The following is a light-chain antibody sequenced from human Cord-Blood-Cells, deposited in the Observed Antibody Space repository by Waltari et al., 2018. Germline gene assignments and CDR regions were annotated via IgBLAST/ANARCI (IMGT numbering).Light chain of an antibody. V-gene: IGKV3-20*01. CDR2: GAS. CDR3: QQYGSSPYT. Sequence: EIVLIQSPGTLSLSPEERANLSCRASQSVSSSYLAWYQQKPGQAPRLLIYGASSRATGIPDRFSGSGSGTDFTLTISRLEPEDFAVYYCQQYGSSPYTFGQGTKLEIK. J-gene: IGKJ2*01. CDR1: QSVSSSY.